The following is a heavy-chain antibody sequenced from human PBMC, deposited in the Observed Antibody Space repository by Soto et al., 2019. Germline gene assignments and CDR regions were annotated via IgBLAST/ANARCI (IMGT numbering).Heavy chain of an antibody. Sequence: ASVKVSCKVSGYTLTELSMHWVRQAPGKGLEWMGGFDPEDGETIYAQKFQGRVTMTEDTSTNTAYMELRSLRSDDTAVYYCARVQNWNYAVVYWGQGTLVTVSS. CDR2: FDPEDGET. V-gene: IGHV1-24*01. CDR3: ARVQNWNYAVVY. CDR1: GYTLTELS. J-gene: IGHJ4*02. D-gene: IGHD1-7*01.